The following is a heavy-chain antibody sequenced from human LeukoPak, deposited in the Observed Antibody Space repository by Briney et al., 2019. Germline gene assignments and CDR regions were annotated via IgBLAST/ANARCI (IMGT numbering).Heavy chain of an antibody. V-gene: IGHV3-15*01. CDR3: TTAPQLHSHDSGTYTDY. J-gene: IGHJ4*02. D-gene: IGHD3-3*01. CDR1: GFTFNNAW. Sequence: KPGGSLRLSCAASGFTFNNAWMSWVRQPPGKGLEWVGRIKSKTDGGTTDYAAPVKGRFTISRDDSKNTLYVQMNSLKTEDTAVYYCTTAPQLHSHDSGTYTDYWGQGTPVTVSS. CDR2: IKSKTDGGTT.